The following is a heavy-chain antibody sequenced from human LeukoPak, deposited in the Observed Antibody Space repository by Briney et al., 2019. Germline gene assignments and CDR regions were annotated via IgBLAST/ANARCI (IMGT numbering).Heavy chain of an antibody. Sequence: SETLSLTCTVSGVSISSYYWSWIRQPPGKGLEWIGYIYYSGSTNYNPSLKSRVTISVDTSKNQFSLKLSSVTAADTAVYYCAYYGSGTFDAFDIWGQGTMVTVSS. CDR2: IYYSGST. J-gene: IGHJ3*02. V-gene: IGHV4-59*01. CDR1: GVSISSYY. D-gene: IGHD3-10*01. CDR3: AYYGSGTFDAFDI.